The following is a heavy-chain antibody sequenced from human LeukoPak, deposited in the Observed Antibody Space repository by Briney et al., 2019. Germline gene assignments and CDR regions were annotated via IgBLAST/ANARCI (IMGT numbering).Heavy chain of an antibody. J-gene: IGHJ5*02. V-gene: IGHV1-2*06. Sequence: ASVKVSCKASGYTFTGYYMHWVRQAPGQGLEWMGRINPNSGGTNYAQKFQGRVTMTRDTSISTAYMELSRLRSDDTAVYYCARVYYDSSFGEDAWGQGTPVTVSS. D-gene: IGHD3-22*01. CDR1: GYTFTGYY. CDR2: INPNSGGT. CDR3: ARVYYDSSFGEDA.